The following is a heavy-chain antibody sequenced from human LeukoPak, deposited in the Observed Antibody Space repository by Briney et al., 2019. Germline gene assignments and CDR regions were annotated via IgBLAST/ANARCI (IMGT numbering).Heavy chain of an antibody. CDR3: AKNVLRYFDWSPGD. CDR2: ISYDGSNK. CDR1: GFTFSSYA. J-gene: IGHJ4*02. D-gene: IGHD3-9*01. Sequence: GGSLRLSCAASGFTFSSYAMHWVRQAPGKGLEWVAVISYDGSNKYYADSVKGRFTISRDNSKNTLYLQMNSLRAEDTAVYYCAKNVLRYFDWSPGDWGQGTLVTVSS. V-gene: IGHV3-30-3*02.